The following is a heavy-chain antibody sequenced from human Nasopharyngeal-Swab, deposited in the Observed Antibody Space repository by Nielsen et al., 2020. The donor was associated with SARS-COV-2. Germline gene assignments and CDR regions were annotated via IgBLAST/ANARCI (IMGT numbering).Heavy chain of an antibody. Sequence: GGSLRLSCAASGFTFSSYSMNWVRQAPGKGLEWVSSISSSSSYIYYADSVKGRFTISRDNAKNSLYLQMNSLRAEDTAVYYCARAYDLWFGEQGDFDPWGQGTLVTVSS. CDR2: ISSSSSYI. CDR3: ARAYDLWFGEQGDFDP. V-gene: IGHV3-21*01. J-gene: IGHJ5*02. CDR1: GFTFSSYS. D-gene: IGHD3-10*01.